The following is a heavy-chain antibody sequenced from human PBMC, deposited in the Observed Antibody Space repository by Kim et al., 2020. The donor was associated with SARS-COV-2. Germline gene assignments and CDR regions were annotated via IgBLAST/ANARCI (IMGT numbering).Heavy chain of an antibody. D-gene: IGHD3-3*01. Sequence: ASVKVSCKASGYTFTGYYMHWVRQAPGQGLEWMGWINPNSGGTSYAQKFQGRVTMTRDTSISTAYMELSRLRSDDTAVYYCARALEWLLYPQAFDYWGQGTLVTVSS. CDR2: INPNSGGT. CDR3: ARALEWLLYPQAFDY. CDR1: GYTFTGYY. V-gene: IGHV1-2*02. J-gene: IGHJ4*02.